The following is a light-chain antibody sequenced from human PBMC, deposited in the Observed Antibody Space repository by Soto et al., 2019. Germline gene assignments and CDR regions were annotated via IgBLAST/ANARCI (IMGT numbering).Light chain of an antibody. CDR1: QSVRSW. CDR2: FAS. Sequence: DIQLSQSPSILSASVGDRVTITCRVSQSVRSWLAWYQQQPGKAPKLLIYFASILESGVPSRFSGSGSETEYTLTITSLQPEDFATYYCQQYNSHSLYSFGQGTKVEIK. J-gene: IGKJ2*01. CDR3: QQYNSHSLYS. V-gene: IGKV1-5*01.